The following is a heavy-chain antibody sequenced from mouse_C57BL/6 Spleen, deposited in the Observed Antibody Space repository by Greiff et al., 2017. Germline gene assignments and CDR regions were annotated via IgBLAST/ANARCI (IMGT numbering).Heavy chain of an antibody. J-gene: IGHJ3*01. CDR1: GFTFSDYY. CDR3: AREADGYYTWFGY. CDR2: INHDGSST. Sequence: EVQLLQSEGGLVQPGSSMKLSCTASGFTFSDYYMAWVRQVPEKGLDWVANINHDGSSTYYLDALKSRFIISRDNAKNILYLQMSSLKSEDTATYDCAREADGYYTWFGYWGQGTLVTVSA. V-gene: IGHV5-16*01. D-gene: IGHD2-3*01.